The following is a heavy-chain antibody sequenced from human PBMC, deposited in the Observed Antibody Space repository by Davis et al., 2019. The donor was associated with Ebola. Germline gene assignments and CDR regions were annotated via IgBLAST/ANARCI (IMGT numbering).Heavy chain of an antibody. CDR3: ARDGLLLWFGELLSDYYYYGMDV. CDR2: INTNTGNP. CDR1: GYTFTSYA. Sequence: AASVKVSCKASGYTFTSYAMNWVRQAPGQGLEWMGWINTNTGNPTYAQGFTGRFVFSLDTSVSTAYLQISSLKAEDTAVYYCARDGLLLWFGELLSDYYYYGMDVWGQGTTVTVSS. V-gene: IGHV7-4-1*02. J-gene: IGHJ6*02. D-gene: IGHD3-10*01.